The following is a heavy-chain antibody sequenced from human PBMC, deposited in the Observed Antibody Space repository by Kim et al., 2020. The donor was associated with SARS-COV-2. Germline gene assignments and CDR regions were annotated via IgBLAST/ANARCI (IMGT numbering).Heavy chain of an antibody. J-gene: IGHJ6*02. Sequence: GGSLRPSCAASGFTFSSYAMHWVRQAPGKGLEWVAVISYDGSNKYYADSVKGRFTISRDNSKNTLYLQMNSLRAEDTAVYYCASIITMVRGVSDVWGQGTTVTVSS. CDR1: GFTFSSYA. D-gene: IGHD3-10*01. CDR2: ISYDGSNK. CDR3: ASIITMVRGVSDV. V-gene: IGHV3-30-3*01.